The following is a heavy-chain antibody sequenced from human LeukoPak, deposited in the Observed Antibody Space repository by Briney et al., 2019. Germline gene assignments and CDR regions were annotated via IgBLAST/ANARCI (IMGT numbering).Heavy chain of an antibody. J-gene: IGHJ6*02. Sequence: PGGSLRLSCAASGFTFSSYDMNWVRQAPGKGLEWVSNIIRSGSTIYYADSVKGRFTISRDNAKNSLYLQMNSLRAEDTAVYYCARQQMYFYDSSGWHYYGMDVWGQGTTVTVSS. V-gene: IGHV3-48*03. CDR1: GFTFSSYD. D-gene: IGHD3-22*01. CDR3: ARQQMYFYDSSGWHYYGMDV. CDR2: IIRSGSTI.